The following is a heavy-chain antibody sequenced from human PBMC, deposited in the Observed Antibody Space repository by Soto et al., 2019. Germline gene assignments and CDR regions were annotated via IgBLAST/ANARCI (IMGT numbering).Heavy chain of an antibody. J-gene: IGHJ3*01. CDR1: GFTFSSYG. V-gene: IGHV3-30*18. CDR3: AKGVTPVVVTAQRS. CDR2: ISYDGSNK. Sequence: GVSLRLSCAASGFTFSSYGMHWVRQAPGKGLEWVAVISYDGSNKYYADSVKGRFTISRDNSKNTLYLQMNSLRAEDTAVYYCAKGVTPVVVTAQRSWGQGTMVTVSS. D-gene: IGHD2-21*02.